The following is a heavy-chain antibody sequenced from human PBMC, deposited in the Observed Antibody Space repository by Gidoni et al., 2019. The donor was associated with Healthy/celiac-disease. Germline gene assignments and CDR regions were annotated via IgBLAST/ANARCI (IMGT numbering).Heavy chain of an antibody. V-gene: IGHV4-34*01. Sequence: QVQLQQWGAGLLKPSETLSLTCAVYGGSFSGYYWSWIRQPPGKGLEWIGEINHSGSTNYNPSLKSRVTISVDTSKNQFSLKLSSVTAADTAVYYCARIRGEGRVADYWGQGTLVTVSS. D-gene: IGHD3-10*01. CDR3: ARIRGEGRVADY. CDR1: GGSFSGYY. CDR2: INHSGST. J-gene: IGHJ4*02.